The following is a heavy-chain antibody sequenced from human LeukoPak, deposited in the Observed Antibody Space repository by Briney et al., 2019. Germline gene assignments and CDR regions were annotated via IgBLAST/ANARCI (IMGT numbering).Heavy chain of an antibody. CDR3: AREFRRYCSGGNCYSPLEYAFDI. CDR2: INPKSGDT. V-gene: IGHV1-2*02. J-gene: IGHJ3*02. Sequence: ASVKVSCKTSGYTFTAYYIHWVRQAPGQGLEWMGWINPKSGDTNYARKFQGRVTMTGDTSIRTAYMELSRLRTDDTAMYFCAREFRRYCSGGNCYSPLEYAFDIWGQGTMVTVSS. D-gene: IGHD2-15*01. CDR1: GYTFTAYY.